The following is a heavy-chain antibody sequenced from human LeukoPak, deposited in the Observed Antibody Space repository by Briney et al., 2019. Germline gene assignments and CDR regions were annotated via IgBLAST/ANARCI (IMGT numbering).Heavy chain of an antibody. Sequence: SETLSLTCTVSSYSINSGYYWGWIRQPPGKGLEWIGNIYRSGSTYYNPSLESRVTISIDMSKNQFSLKLSSVTAADTAVYYCARAPDYFYYYYMDVWGKGTTVTISS. CDR2: IYRSGST. CDR1: SYSINSGYY. V-gene: IGHV4-38-2*02. CDR3: ARAPDYFYYYYMDV. J-gene: IGHJ6*03.